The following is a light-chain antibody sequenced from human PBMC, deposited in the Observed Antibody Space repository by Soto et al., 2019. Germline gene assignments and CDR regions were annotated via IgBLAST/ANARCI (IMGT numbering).Light chain of an antibody. CDR1: SSNIGAGYD. Sequence: QSVLTQPPSVSGAPGQTVTISCTGSSSNIGAGYDVHWYQQLPGTAPKLLIYGNTNRPSGVPDRFSGSKSGTSASLAITGLQAEDEADYYCQSHDSSLSGVLFGGGTKLTVL. CDR2: GNT. J-gene: IGLJ2*01. V-gene: IGLV1-40*01. CDR3: QSHDSSLSGVL.